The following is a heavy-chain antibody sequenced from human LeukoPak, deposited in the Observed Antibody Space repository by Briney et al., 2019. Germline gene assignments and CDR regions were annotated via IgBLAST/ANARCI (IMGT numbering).Heavy chain of an antibody. CDR2: IYSGGTT. CDR3: SRDFRFGGYYDSSGYFDY. V-gene: IGHV3-66*01. Sequence: GGSLRLSCAASGFTVSSNYMSWVRQAPGKGLEWVSVIYSGGTTYYADSVKGRFTISRDNSKNTLYLQMNSLRAEDTAVYYCSRDFRFGGYYDSSGYFDYWGQGTLVTVSS. J-gene: IGHJ4*02. D-gene: IGHD3-22*01. CDR1: GFTVSSNY.